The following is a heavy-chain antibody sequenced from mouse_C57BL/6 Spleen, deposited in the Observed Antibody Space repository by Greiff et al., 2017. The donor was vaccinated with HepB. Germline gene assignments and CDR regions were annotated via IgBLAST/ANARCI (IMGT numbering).Heavy chain of an antibody. D-gene: IGHD1-1*01. V-gene: IGHV1-81*01. CDR3: ARRGTTVEVDY. Sequence: QVQLKESGAELARPGASVKLSCKASGYTFTSYGISWVKQRTGQGLEWIGEIYPRSGNTYYNEKFKGKATLTADKSSSTAYMELRSLTSEDSAVYFCARRGTTVEVDYWGPGTTLPVSS. J-gene: IGHJ2*01. CDR2: IYPRSGNT. CDR1: GYTFTSYG.